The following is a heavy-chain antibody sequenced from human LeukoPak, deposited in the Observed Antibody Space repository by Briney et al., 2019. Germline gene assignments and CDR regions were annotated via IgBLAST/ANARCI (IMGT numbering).Heavy chain of an antibody. D-gene: IGHD3-22*01. J-gene: IGHJ4*02. V-gene: IGHV1-69*01. CDR1: GGTFSSYA. Sequence: SVKVSCKASGGTFSSYAISWVRQAPGQGLKWMGGIIPIFGTANYAQKFQGRVTITADESTSTAYMELSSLRSEDTAVYYCARSTREYYYDSSGYYNYWGQGTLVTVSS. CDR2: IIPIFGTA. CDR3: ARSTREYYYDSSGYYNY.